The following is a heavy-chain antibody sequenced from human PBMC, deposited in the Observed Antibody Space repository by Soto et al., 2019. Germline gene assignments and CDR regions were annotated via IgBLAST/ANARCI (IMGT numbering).Heavy chain of an antibody. V-gene: IGHV3-74*01. J-gene: IGHJ6*03. CDR1: GFTFSDYW. CDR2: IKRDGSTT. Sequence: EVQLVESGGGLVQPGGSLRLSCAASGFTFSDYWMHWVRQAPGKGLEWVSRIKRDGSTTNYADSVKGRFTISRDNAKNTLDLEMNRLRVEDTADYYCARGPLNYYYEDVLGKGTTVTVSS. CDR3: ARGPLNYYYEDV.